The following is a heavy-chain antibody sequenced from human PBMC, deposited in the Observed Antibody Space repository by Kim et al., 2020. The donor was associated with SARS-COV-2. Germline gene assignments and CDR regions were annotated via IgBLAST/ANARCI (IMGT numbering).Heavy chain of an antibody. CDR2: TRNKANSYTT. CDR3: TRVGSGSVF. Sequence: GGSLRLSCAASGFTLSDHHMDWVRQAPGKGLEWVGRTRNKANSYTTEYAASVKGRFTISRDDSKNSLYLQMNSLKIEDTAVYYCTRVGSGSVFWGQGSLVTVAS. J-gene: IGHJ1*01. V-gene: IGHV3-72*01. D-gene: IGHD3-22*01. CDR1: GFTLSDHH.